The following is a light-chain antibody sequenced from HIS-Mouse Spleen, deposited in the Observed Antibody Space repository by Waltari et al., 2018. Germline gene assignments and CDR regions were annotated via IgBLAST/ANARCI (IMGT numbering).Light chain of an antibody. CDR2: EGS. V-gene: IGLV2-23*01. J-gene: IGLJ3*02. Sequence: QSALTQPASVSGSPGQSITISCTGTSSDVGSYNLVSWYQQHPGKAPKLMIYEGSKRPSGVSNRFSGSKSGNTASLTSSGLQAEDEADDYCCSYAGSSTLVFGGGTKLTVL. CDR1: SSDVGSYNL. CDR3: CSYAGSSTLV.